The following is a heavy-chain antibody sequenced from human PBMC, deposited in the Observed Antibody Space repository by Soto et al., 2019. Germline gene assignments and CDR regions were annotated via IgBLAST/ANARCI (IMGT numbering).Heavy chain of an antibody. CDR3: ARDLPGIAAAGGYYYGMDV. Sequence: QVQLVQSGAEVKKPGSSVKVSCKASGGTFSSYAISWVRQAPGQGLESMGGVIPIFGTANYAQKFQGRVTITADESTNTAYMELSSLRSEDTAVYYCARDLPGIAAAGGYYYGMDVWGQGTTGTVSS. CDR2: VIPIFGTA. J-gene: IGHJ6*02. V-gene: IGHV1-69*01. CDR1: GGTFSSYA. D-gene: IGHD6-13*01.